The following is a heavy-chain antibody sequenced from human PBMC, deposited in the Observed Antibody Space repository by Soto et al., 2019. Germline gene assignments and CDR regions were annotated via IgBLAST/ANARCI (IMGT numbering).Heavy chain of an antibody. V-gene: IGHV4-39*01. J-gene: IGHJ6*03. CDR1: GGSISSSSYY. CDR2: IYYSGST. Sequence: SETLSLTCTVSGGSISSSSYYWGWIRQPPGKGLEWIGSIYYSGSTYYNPSLKSRVTISVDTSKNQFSLKLSSVTAADTAVYYCCLGDYSNSYYYYMDVWGKGTTVTVAS. CDR3: CLGDYSNSYYYYMDV. D-gene: IGHD4-4*01.